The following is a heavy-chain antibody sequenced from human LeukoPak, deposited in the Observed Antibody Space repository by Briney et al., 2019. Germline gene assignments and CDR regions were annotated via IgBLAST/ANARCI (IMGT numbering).Heavy chain of an antibody. CDR1: GYTFTSYA. J-gene: IGHJ6*02. CDR3: ARLAAAGWYYYYYYGMDV. Sequence: ASVKVSCKASGYTFTSYAMHWVRQAPGQRLEWMGWINAGNGNTKYSRKFQGRVTITRDTSASTAYMELSSLRSEDTAVYYCARLAAAGWYYYYYYGMDVWGQGTTVTVSS. D-gene: IGHD6-13*01. CDR2: INAGNGNT. V-gene: IGHV1-3*01.